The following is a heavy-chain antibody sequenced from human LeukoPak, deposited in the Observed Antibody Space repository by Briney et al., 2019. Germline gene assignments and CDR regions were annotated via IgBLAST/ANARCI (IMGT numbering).Heavy chain of an antibody. CDR3: XXXXXXXXXXXXXXLDN. J-gene: IGHJ4*02. V-gene: IGHV4-59*01. Sequence: PSETLSLTCTVSGGSISSYYWSWIRQPPGKGLEWIGYIYYSGSTNYNPSYKSRITISVDTSRNQFSLQLSSVTAADTAVYYCXXXXXXXXXXXXXXLDNWGQGTLVAVSS. CDR1: GGSISSYY. CDR2: IYYSGST.